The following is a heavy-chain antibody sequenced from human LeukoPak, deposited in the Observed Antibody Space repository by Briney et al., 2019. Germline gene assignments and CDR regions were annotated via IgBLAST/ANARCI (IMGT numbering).Heavy chain of an antibody. Sequence: SETLSLTCAVYDGSLTNYNWTWIRQPPGKGLEWIGEINESGSTNYNPSLKSRVTMSLDTSKNQFSLKLSSVTAADTAVYYCATVVGPGLSATRKIDYWGQGTLVTVSS. D-gene: IGHD2-15*01. V-gene: IGHV4-34*01. CDR3: ATVVGPGLSATRKIDY. CDR1: DGSLTNYN. CDR2: INESGST. J-gene: IGHJ4*02.